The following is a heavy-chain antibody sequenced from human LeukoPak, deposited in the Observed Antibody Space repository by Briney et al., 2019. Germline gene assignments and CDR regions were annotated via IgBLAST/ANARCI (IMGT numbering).Heavy chain of an antibody. J-gene: IGHJ6*02. Sequence: GGSLKLSCAASGFTFSDYAMHWVRQAPGKGPEWVAVISSGGTPQYYGDSVKGRFTVSRDSSKDTLYLQMNSLRAEDTAVYYCAKDRPSRGVPGYYYYGMDVWGQGTTVTVSS. CDR1: GFTFSDYA. V-gene: IGHV3-30*18. CDR3: AKDRPSRGVPGYYYYGMDV. D-gene: IGHD2-2*01. CDR2: ISSGGTPQ.